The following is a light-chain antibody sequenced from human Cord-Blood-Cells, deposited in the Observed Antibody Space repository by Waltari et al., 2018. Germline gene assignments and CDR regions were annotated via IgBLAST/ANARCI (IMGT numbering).Light chain of an antibody. J-gene: IGKJ2*01. CDR1: QSVSSSY. CDR2: GAS. CDR3: QQYGSSPYT. Sequence: EIVLTQSPGTMSLSPGERDTLSCRASQSVSSSYVAWYQQKPGQAPRLLIYGASSRATGIPDRFSGSGSGTDFTLTISRLEPEDFAVYYCQQYGSSPYTFGQGTKLEIK. V-gene: IGKV3-20*01.